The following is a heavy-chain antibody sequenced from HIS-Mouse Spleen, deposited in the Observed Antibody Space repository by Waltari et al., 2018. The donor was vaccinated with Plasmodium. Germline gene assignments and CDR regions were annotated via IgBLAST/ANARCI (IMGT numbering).Heavy chain of an antibody. CDR3: ARDGPGETSFDY. V-gene: IGHV1-2*02. J-gene: IGHJ4*02. CDR2: INPNSGGT. CDR1: GYTFTGYY. D-gene: IGHD3-16*01. Sequence: QVQLVQSGAEVKKPGASVKVSCKASGYTFTGYYMHWVRQAPGQGLEWMGCINPNSGGTNNAQKFQGRVTMTRDTSISTAYMERSRLRSDYTAVYYCARDGPGETSFDYWGQGTLVTVSS.